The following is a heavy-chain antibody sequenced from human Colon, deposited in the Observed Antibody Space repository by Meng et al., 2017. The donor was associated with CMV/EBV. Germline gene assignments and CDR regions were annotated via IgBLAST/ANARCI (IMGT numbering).Heavy chain of an antibody. D-gene: IGHD6-19*01. V-gene: IGHV4-39*01. Sequence: GSLRLSCAVSGDYFNSSNYYRGWIRQPPGKGLEWIGVIYDGGSTSYNPSLKSRVTISVDTFENQFSVKVSSVTAADTAVYYCVAYARDASWQWPTDYGGQGTLVTVSS. J-gene: IGHJ4*02. CDR3: VAYARDASWQWPTDY. CDR1: GDYFNSSNYY. CDR2: IYDGGST.